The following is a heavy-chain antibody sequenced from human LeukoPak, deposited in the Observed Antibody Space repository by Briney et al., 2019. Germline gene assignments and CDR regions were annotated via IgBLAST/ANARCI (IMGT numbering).Heavy chain of an antibody. V-gene: IGHV3-48*02. Sequence: PGGSLRLSCAASGFTFSSYNMTWVRQAPGKGLEWVSYISSTGSNISYADSVKGRFTISRDNVKNSLYLHMNSLRDEDTAVYYCARDDAFDIWGQGTMVTVSS. J-gene: IGHJ3*02. CDR2: ISSTGSNI. CDR3: ARDDAFDI. CDR1: GFTFSSYN.